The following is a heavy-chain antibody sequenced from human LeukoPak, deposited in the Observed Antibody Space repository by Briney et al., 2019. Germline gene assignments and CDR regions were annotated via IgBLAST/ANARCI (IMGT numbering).Heavy chain of an antibody. D-gene: IGHD3-10*01. J-gene: IGHJ6*04. CDR1: GYTFTSYY. CDR3: ARDSMPDSPMVRGVIIYYYYYGMDV. Sequence: ASVKVSCKASGYTFTSYYMHWVRQAPGQGLEWMGIINPSGGSTSYAQKFQGRVTMTRDTSTSTVYMELSSLRSEDTAVYYCARDSMPDSPMVRGVIIYYYYYGMDVWGKGITVTVSS. CDR2: INPSGGST. V-gene: IGHV1-46*01.